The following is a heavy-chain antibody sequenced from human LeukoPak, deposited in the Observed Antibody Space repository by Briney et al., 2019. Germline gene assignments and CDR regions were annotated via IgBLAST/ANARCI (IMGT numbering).Heavy chain of an antibody. CDR1: GYTFSDYT. CDR2: ISSGGSVM. V-gene: IGHV3-48*01. J-gene: IGHJ4*02. Sequence: GGSLRLSCGASGYTFSDYTMNWVRQAPGKGPEWISYISSGGSVMHYADSVKGRFTISRDNVENSLYLQMNSLKVEDTAVYYCTRDLEYWGQGVLVTVSS. CDR3: TRDLEY.